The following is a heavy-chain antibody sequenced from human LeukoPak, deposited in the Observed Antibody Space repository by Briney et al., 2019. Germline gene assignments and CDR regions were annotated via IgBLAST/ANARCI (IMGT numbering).Heavy chain of an antibody. D-gene: IGHD4-11*01. CDR3: AREDYSNYVPRSFDY. Sequence: GSLRLSCAASGFTFSSYAMHWVRQAPGKGLEWVAVISYDGSNKYYADSVKGRFTISRDNSKNTLYLQMNSLRAEDTAVYYCAREDYSNYVPRSFDYWGQGTLVTVSS. CDR1: GFTFSSYA. J-gene: IGHJ4*02. V-gene: IGHV3-30-3*01. CDR2: ISYDGSNK.